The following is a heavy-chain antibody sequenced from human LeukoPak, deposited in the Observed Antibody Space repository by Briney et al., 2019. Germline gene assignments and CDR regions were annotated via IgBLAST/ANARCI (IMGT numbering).Heavy chain of an antibody. V-gene: IGHV4-59*01. CDR2: IYYSGST. Sequence: KPSETLSLTCTVSSGSINNYYWSWIRQPPGKGLEWIGYIYYSGSTNYNPSLKSRVTISVDTSKNQFSLKLSSVTAADTAVYYCARVYYDFWSGYFIDYYGMDVWGQGTTVTVSS. J-gene: IGHJ6*02. CDR3: ARVYYDFWSGYFIDYYGMDV. CDR1: SGSINNYY. D-gene: IGHD3-3*01.